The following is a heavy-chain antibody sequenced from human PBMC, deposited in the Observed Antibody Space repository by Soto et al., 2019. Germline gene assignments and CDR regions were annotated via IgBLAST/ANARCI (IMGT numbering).Heavy chain of an antibody. CDR1: GFTFSSYS. CDR3: ARTSGRFDY. D-gene: IGHD7-27*01. CDR2: ISSSSSTI. Sequence: EVQLVESGGGLVQPGGSLRLSCAASGFTFSSYSMNWVRQAPGKGLEWVSYISSSSSTIYYADSVKGRFTISRDNAKNSLYLQMKSLGDEDAAVYYCARTSGRFDYWGQGTLVTVSS. V-gene: IGHV3-48*02. J-gene: IGHJ4*02.